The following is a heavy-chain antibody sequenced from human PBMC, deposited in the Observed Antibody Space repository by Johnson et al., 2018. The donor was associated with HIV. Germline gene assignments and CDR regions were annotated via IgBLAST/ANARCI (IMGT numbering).Heavy chain of an antibody. D-gene: IGHD6-19*01. V-gene: IGHV3-15*01. CDR3: ATGVGGGKAVAGTEAFNI. Sequence: VQLVESGGGLVKPGGSLRLSCTASGFTFSNAWMSWVRQAPGKGLEWVGRIKSKTDGGTTDYAAPVKGRFTISRDDSKNTLYLQMNSLKTEDTAVYYCATGVGGGKAVAGTEAFNIWGQGTMVTVSS. J-gene: IGHJ3*02. CDR1: GFTFSNAW. CDR2: IKSKTDGGTT.